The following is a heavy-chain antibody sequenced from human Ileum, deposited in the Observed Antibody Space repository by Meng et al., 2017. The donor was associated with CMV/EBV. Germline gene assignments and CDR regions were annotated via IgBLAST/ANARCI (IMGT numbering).Heavy chain of an antibody. V-gene: IGHV4-39*07. CDR2: IYFSGST. J-gene: IGHJ5*02. D-gene: IGHD6-13*01. Sequence: PCPLPPSRALPLPGSVPAVFIIRVTYSSASLPQPPGKGLDWIVSIYFSGSTYDNPSLKSRVTMSVDTFKNQFSLKLTSVTAADTAVYYCAGDWGPYSSRGYFDPWGQGTLVTASS. CDR3: AGDWGPYSSRGYFDP. CDR1: AVFIIRVTYS.